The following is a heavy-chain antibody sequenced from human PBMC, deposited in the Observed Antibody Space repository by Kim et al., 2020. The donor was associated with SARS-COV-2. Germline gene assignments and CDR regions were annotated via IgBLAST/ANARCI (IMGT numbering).Heavy chain of an antibody. J-gene: IGHJ6*02. CDR3: AKDLQAITMIEAGHPYYYYYGMDV. V-gene: IGHV3-30*18. Sequence: GGSLRLSCAASGFSFSSYGMHWVRQAPGKGLEWVAVISYDGSNKYYADSVKGRFTISRDNSKNTLYLQMNNLRAEDTAVYYCAKDLQAITMIEAGHPYYYYYGMDVWGQGTTVTVSS. CDR2: ISYDGSNK. D-gene: IGHD3-22*01. CDR1: GFSFSSYG.